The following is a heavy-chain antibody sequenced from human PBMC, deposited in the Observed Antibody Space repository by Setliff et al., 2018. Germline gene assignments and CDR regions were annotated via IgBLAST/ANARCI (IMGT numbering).Heavy chain of an antibody. CDR2: ISPYSGNT. CDR3: ARDGGGYCATTSCFHFDY. V-gene: IGHV1-18*01. CDR1: GYTFTNYG. Sequence: ASVKVSCKASGYTFTNYGVTWVRQAPGQGLEWMGWISPYSGNTYYAPELQGRLTLTIDTSTNTVFMELRNLRPDDTAIYYCARDGGGYCATTSCFHFDYWGQGTQVTVSS. J-gene: IGHJ4*02. D-gene: IGHD2-15*01.